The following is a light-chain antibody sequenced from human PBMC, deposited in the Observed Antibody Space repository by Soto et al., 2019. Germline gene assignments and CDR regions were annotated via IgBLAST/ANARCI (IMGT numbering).Light chain of an antibody. J-gene: IGKJ1*01. CDR1: QSVSSD. V-gene: IGKV3-15*01. CDR2: DAS. Sequence: EIVMTQSPATLSVSPGERATLSCRASQSVSSDLAWYQQKPGQAPRILMYDASTRATGISARFSGSGSGTVFTLTINILEPDDFAVYYCHQYGNSPQTFGQGTKVDIK. CDR3: HQYGNSPQT.